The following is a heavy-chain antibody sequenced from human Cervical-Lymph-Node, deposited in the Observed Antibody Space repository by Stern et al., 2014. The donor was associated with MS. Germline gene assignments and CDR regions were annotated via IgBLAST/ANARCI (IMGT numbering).Heavy chain of an antibody. CDR2: ISRTSSYI. CDR1: GFTFFSYS. CDR3: ARGGETNERGDY. V-gene: IGHV3-21*06. J-gene: IGHJ4*02. D-gene: IGHD1-1*01. Sequence: EVQLVESGGGQVKPGGSLRLSCAASGFTFFSYSMYWVRQAPGKGLEWVASISRTSSYIFYADSVKGRFTISRDNAQNSLFLQMSSLRDEDTALYYCARGGETNERGDYWGQGTQVTVSA.